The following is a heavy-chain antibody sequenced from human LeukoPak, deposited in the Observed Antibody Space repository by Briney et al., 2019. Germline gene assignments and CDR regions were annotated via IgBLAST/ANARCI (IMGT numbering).Heavy chain of an antibody. J-gene: IGHJ4*02. V-gene: IGHV4-61*02. Sequence: PSQTLSLTCTVSGGSISSGSYYWSWIRQPAGKGLEWIGRIYTSGSTNYNPSLKSRVTISVDTSKTQFSLKLSSVTAADTAVYYCARDQRGSGYYSYYWGQGTLVTVSS. D-gene: IGHD3-22*01. CDR1: GGSISSGSYY. CDR3: ARDQRGSGYYSYY. CDR2: IYTSGST.